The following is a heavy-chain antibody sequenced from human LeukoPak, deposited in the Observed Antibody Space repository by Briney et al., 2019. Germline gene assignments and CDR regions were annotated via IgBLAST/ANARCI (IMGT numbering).Heavy chain of an antibody. CDR1: GYTFTGYY. Sequence: ASVKVSCKASGYTFTGYYMHWVRQAPGQGLEWMGWINPNSGGTNYAQKFQGRVTMTRDTSISTAYTELSRLRSDDTAVYYCARFRYAGRAFRSFDYWGQGTLVTVSS. CDR2: INPNSGGT. V-gene: IGHV1-2*02. D-gene: IGHD3-3*02. J-gene: IGHJ4*02. CDR3: ARFRYAGRAFRSFDY.